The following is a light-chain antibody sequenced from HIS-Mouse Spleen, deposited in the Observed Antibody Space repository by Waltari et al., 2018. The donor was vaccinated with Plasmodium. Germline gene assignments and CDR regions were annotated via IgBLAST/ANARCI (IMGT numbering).Light chain of an antibody. V-gene: IGLV5-37*01. J-gene: IGLJ3*02. Sequence: QPVLTQPPSSSASPGESARLTCTLPSDINVGSYNIYWYQQKPGSPPRYLLYYYSDLDKGKGPGSPGRFSGSKDASANTGILLSSGLQSEDEADYYCMIWPSNASGVFGGGTKLTVL. CDR3: MIWPSNASGV. CDR1: SDINVGSYN. CDR2: YYSDLDK.